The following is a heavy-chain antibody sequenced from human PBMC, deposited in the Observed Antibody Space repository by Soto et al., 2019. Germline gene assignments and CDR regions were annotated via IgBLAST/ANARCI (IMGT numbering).Heavy chain of an antibody. CDR2: IYRGGST. Sequence: SETLSLTCTVSGDSISSGDYFWSWIRQPPGKGLEWIGYIYRGGSTYNNPSLRSRVTISADTSRNQFSLKLSSVTAADTAVYYCARGGYDFWSGRNWFDPWGQGTLVTVSS. J-gene: IGHJ5*02. CDR3: ARGGYDFWSGRNWFDP. D-gene: IGHD3-3*01. CDR1: GDSISSGDYF. V-gene: IGHV4-30-4*01.